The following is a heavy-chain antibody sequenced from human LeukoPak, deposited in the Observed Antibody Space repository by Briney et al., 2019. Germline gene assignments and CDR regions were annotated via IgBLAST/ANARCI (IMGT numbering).Heavy chain of an antibody. D-gene: IGHD6-13*01. CDR3: ARDFIAAAAHNWFDP. Sequence: ESSVKVSCKASGYTFTGYYMHWVRQAPGQGLEWMGWINPNSGGTNYAQKFQGRVTMTRDTSISTAYMELTRLRSDDTAVYYCARDFIAAAAHNWFDPWGQGTLVTVSS. V-gene: IGHV1-2*02. J-gene: IGHJ5*02. CDR1: GYTFTGYY. CDR2: INPNSGGT.